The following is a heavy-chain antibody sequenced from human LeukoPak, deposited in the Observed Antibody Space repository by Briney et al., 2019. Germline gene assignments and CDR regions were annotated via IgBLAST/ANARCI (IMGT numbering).Heavy chain of an antibody. J-gene: IGHJ4*02. CDR3: AVYDYVWGSFDFDY. D-gene: IGHD3-16*01. V-gene: IGHV1-2*02. CDR1: GYTFTGYY. CDR2: ISPNSGGT. Sequence: GASVKVSCKASGYTFTGYYMHWVRQAPGQGLEWMGWISPNSGGTNYAQKFQGRVTMTRDTSISTAYMELSRLRSDDTAVYYCAVYDYVWGSFDFDYWGQGTLVTVSS.